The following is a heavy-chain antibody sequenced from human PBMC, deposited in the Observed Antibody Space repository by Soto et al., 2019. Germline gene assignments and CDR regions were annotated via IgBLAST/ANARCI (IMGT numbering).Heavy chain of an antibody. CDR1: GFTFSSYG. V-gene: IGHV3-33*05. J-gene: IGHJ6*02. Sequence: SCKASGFTFSSYGMHWVRQAPGKGLEWVAVISYDGSNKYYADSVKGRFTISRDNSKNTLYLQMNSLRAEDTAVYYCARDRGSGWDRDYYYDMDVWGQGTTVTVSS. CDR2: ISYDGSNK. D-gene: IGHD6-19*01. CDR3: ARDRGSGWDRDYYYDMDV.